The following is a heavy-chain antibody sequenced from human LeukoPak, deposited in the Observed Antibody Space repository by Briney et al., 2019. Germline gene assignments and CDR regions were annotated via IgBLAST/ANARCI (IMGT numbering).Heavy chain of an antibody. CDR3: VKRAGTYFDY. Sequence: PSETLSLTCTVSGGSMTGYYWSWIRQPPGQELEYIGYIHYSGSTNYNPSLKSRATISIDTSKNQFSLRLSSVSAADTALYYCVKRAGTYFDYWGQGILVTVSS. V-gene: IGHV4-59*01. CDR2: IHYSGST. D-gene: IGHD1-26*01. CDR1: GGSMTGYY. J-gene: IGHJ4*02.